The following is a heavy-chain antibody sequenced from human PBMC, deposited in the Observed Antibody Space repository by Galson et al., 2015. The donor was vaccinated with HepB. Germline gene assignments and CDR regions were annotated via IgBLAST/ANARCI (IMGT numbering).Heavy chain of an antibody. Sequence: SLRLSCAASGFTFSAYAMHWVRQAPGKGLEWVALVSSDESNKYYADSVRGRFTISRDNSRNTVYLQMNSLRAEDTAVYYCATARDDFWSGYWFDSWGQGTLVTVSS. D-gene: IGHD3-3*01. V-gene: IGHV3-30*04. CDR1: GFTFSAYA. CDR3: ATARDDFWSGYWFDS. CDR2: VSSDESNK. J-gene: IGHJ5*01.